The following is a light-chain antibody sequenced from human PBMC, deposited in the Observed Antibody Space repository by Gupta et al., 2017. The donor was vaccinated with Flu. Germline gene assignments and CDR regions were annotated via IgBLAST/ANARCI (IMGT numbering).Light chain of an antibody. CDR2: LNSDGSH. Sequence: QLVLPHSPSASASLGASVKLTCTLSSGHSSYAIAWHQQQPETGPRYLMKLNSDGSHSKGDGIPDRFSGSSSGAAPSLTISRLQAEEEADYYCQTEGTSSLWVFGGGTKLTVL. J-gene: IGLJ3*02. CDR1: SGHSSYA. CDR3: QTEGTSSLWV. V-gene: IGLV4-69*01.